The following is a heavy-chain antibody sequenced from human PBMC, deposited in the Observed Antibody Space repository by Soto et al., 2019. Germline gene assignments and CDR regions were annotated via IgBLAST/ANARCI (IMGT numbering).Heavy chain of an antibody. V-gene: IGHV3-23*01. J-gene: IGHJ1*01. CDR3: AKVGWDTMTTVTRGYFQH. D-gene: IGHD4-17*01. CDR2: ISGRGGGT. CDR1: GFTFSSYA. Sequence: EVQLLESGGGLVQPGGSLRLSCAASGFTFSSYAMNWVRQAPGKGLEWVSTISGRGGGTYYAGSVKGRFTISSDQSKNTLYLQMNSLRAEDTAVYYCAKVGWDTMTTVTRGYFQHWGQGTLVTVSS.